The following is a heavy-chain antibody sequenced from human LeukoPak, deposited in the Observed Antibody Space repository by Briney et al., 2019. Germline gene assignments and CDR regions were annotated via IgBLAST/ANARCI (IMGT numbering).Heavy chain of an antibody. CDR2: IYYSGSA. CDR1: GGSISSCY. CDR3: ARTNYPDILTGYYYHLDY. V-gene: IGHV4-59*01. Sequence: SETLSLTCTVSGGSISSCYWSWIRQPPGKGLEWIGYIYYSGSANYNPSLKSRGTISLDTSKNQFSLMLSSVPAAHPAVYYCARTNYPDILTGYYYHLDYWGQGTLVTVPS. J-gene: IGHJ4*02. D-gene: IGHD3-9*01.